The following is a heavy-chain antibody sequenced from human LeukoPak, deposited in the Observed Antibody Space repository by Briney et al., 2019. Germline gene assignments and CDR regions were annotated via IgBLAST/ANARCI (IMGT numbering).Heavy chain of an antibody. D-gene: IGHD3-22*01. CDR3: ARGGSGYSLGAFNI. Sequence: SQTLSLTCAVSGGSISSGGYSWSWIRQPPGKGLEWIGYIYYSGSTNYNPSLKSRVTISVDTSKNQFSLKLSSVTAADTAVYYCARGGSGYSLGAFNIWGQGTMVTVSS. CDR1: GGSISSGGYS. J-gene: IGHJ3*02. CDR2: IYYSGST. V-gene: IGHV4-61*08.